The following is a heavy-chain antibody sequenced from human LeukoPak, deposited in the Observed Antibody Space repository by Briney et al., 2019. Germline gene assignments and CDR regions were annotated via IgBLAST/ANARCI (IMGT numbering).Heavy chain of an antibody. J-gene: IGHJ4*02. CDR2: IYYSGNT. CDR1: GGSISSGGYY. D-gene: IGHD3-10*01. CDR3: ARVIYGSGLGYFDY. V-gene: IGHV4-31*03. Sequence: RPSETLSLTCTVSGGSISSGGYYWNWIRQHPGKGLEWIGYIYYSGNTYYNPSLMSRPTISVDTSKNQFSLNLSSVTAADTAVYYCARVIYGSGLGYFDYWGQGTLVTVSS.